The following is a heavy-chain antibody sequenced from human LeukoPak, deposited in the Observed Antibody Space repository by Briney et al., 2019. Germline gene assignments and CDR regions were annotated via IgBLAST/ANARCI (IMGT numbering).Heavy chain of an antibody. D-gene: IGHD5-24*01. CDR1: GGSFGGYY. CDR3: SRGTDAYKCGNS. Sequence: SETLSLTCAVYGGSFGGYYWTWIRQPPGKWLEWIGEIHYSGRNNYNPSLNSRVNISAGTSNNHFSLKMNSVTAADTAVYYCSRGTDAYKCGNSWGQGTLVTVSS. J-gene: IGHJ4*02. V-gene: IGHV4-34*01. CDR2: IHYSGRN.